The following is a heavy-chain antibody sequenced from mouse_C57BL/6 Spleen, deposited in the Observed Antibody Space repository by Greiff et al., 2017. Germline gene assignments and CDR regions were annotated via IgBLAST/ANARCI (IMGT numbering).Heavy chain of an antibody. Sequence: LQPSGAELARPGASVKLSCKASGYTFTSYGISWVKQRTGQGLEWIGEIYPRSGNTYYNEKFKGKATLTADKSSSTAYMELRSLTSEDSAVYFCASAAVVATNFDYWGQGTTLTVSS. CDR3: ASAAVVATNFDY. CDR1: GYTFTSYG. J-gene: IGHJ2*01. D-gene: IGHD1-1*01. CDR2: IYPRSGNT. V-gene: IGHV1-81*01.